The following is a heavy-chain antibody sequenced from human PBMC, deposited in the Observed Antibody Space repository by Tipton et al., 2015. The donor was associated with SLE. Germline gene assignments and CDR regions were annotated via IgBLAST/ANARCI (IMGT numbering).Heavy chain of an antibody. V-gene: IGHV3-74*01. Sequence: SLRLSCAASGLTFSTYWMSWVRQAPGKGLVWISRTNQDGAIRSYEDSVKGRFIISRDNSKSTLYLQMNNVRVEDTALYYCTRGIDPGSSRISDYWGQGTMVSVSS. CDR3: TRGIDPGSSRISDY. D-gene: IGHD2-15*01. CDR1: GLTFSTYW. J-gene: IGHJ4*02. CDR2: TNQDGAIR.